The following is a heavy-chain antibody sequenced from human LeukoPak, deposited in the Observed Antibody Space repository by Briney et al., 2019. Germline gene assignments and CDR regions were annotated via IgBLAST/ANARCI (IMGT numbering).Heavy chain of an antibody. D-gene: IGHD2-15*01. CDR3: ARGPNGGREFDY. Sequence: ASVKVSCKASGYTFTSYGISWVRQATGQGLEWMGWMSPNKIDTGYAQKFQGRVTMTRNTSTSTAYMELNSLRSEDTAVYYCARGPNGGREFDYWGRGTLVTVSS. J-gene: IGHJ4*02. V-gene: IGHV1-8*02. CDR1: GYTFTSYG. CDR2: MSPNKIDT.